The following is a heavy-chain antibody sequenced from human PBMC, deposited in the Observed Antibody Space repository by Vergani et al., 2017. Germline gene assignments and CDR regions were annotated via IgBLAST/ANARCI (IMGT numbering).Heavy chain of an antibody. CDR2: IYYSGST. J-gene: IGHJ6*03. V-gene: IGHV4-39*01. D-gene: IGHD7-27*01. CDR1: GGSISSSSYY. Sequence: QLQLQESGPGLVKPSETLSLTCTVSGGSISSSSYYWGWIRQPPGKGLEWIGSIYYSGSTYYNPSLISRVTISVDTSKHQFSLKLSSVTAADPAVYYCARHLSSSKLGNYYMDVWGKGTTVTVSS. CDR3: ARHLSSSKLGNYYMDV.